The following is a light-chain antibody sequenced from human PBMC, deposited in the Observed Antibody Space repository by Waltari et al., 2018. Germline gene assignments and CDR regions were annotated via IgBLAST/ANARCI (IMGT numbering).Light chain of an antibody. J-gene: IGKJ2*01. CDR2: WAS. CDR1: QSVLYSSNNKNY. Sequence: DIVMTQSPDSLAVSLGERAPINCKSSQSVLYSSNNKNYLAWYQQKPGQPPKALIYWASARESGVPDRFSGSGSGTDFTLTISSLQAEDVAVYYCQQYYSTPYSFGQGTKLEIK. V-gene: IGKV4-1*01. CDR3: QQYYSTPYS.